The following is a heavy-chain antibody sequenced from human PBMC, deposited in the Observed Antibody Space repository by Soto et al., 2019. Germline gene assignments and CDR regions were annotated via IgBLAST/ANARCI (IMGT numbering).Heavy chain of an antibody. CDR3: AKFRTQYSSGWSGAFDY. CDR1: GFTFSSYA. J-gene: IGHJ4*02. Sequence: GGSLRLSCAASGFTFSSYAMSWVRQAPGKGLEWVSAISGSGGSTYYADSVKGRFTISRDNSKNTLYLQMNSLRAEDTAVYYCAKFRTQYSSGWSGAFDYWDQGTLVTVSS. CDR2: ISGSGGST. V-gene: IGHV3-23*01. D-gene: IGHD6-19*01.